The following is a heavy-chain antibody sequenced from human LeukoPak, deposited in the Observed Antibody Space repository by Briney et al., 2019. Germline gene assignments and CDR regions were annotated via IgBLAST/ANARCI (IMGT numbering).Heavy chain of an antibody. D-gene: IGHD3-9*01. CDR3: ARGKPYYDILTGYYPLFDF. CDR2: IYYSGST. J-gene: IGHJ4*02. CDR1: GGSISSYY. Sequence: SETLSLTCTVSGGSISSYYWSWIRQPPGKGLEWIGYIYYSGSTNYNPSLKSRVTISVDTSKNQFSLKLSSVTAADTAVYYCARGKPYYDILTGYYPLFDFWGQGTLVTVSS. V-gene: IGHV4-59*01.